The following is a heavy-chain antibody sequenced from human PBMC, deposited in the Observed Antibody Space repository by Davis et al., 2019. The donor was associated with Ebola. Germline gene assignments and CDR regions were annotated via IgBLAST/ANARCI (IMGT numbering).Heavy chain of an antibody. CDR2: ISSSGSTI. CDR3: ARDSDDYSFDY. Sequence: GESLKISCAASGFTFSDYYMSWIRQAPGKGLEWVSYISSSGSTIYYADSVKGRFTISRDNSKNTLYLQMNSLRADDTAVYYCARDSDDYSFDYWGQGTLVTVSS. V-gene: IGHV3-11*04. D-gene: IGHD4-11*01. CDR1: GFTFSDYY. J-gene: IGHJ4*02.